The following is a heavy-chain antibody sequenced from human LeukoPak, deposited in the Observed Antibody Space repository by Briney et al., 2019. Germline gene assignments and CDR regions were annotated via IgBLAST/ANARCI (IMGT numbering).Heavy chain of an antibody. Sequence: EASVKVSCKVSGYTLTELSMHWVRQAPGKGLEWMGGFDPEDGETIYAQKFQGRVTMTEDTSTDTAYMELSSLRSEDTAVYYCATGRGTTVVSKYYYYYGMDVWGQGTTVTVSS. CDR3: ATGRGTTVVSKYYYYYGMDV. V-gene: IGHV1-24*01. D-gene: IGHD4-23*01. CDR1: GYTLTELS. J-gene: IGHJ6*02. CDR2: FDPEDGET.